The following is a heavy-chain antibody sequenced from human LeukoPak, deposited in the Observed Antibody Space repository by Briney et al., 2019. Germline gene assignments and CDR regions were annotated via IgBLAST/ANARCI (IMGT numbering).Heavy chain of an antibody. J-gene: IGHJ5*02. V-gene: IGHV4-59*12. Sequence: SETLSLTCTVSGGSISSYYWSWIRQPPGKGLEWIGYIYYSGSTNYNPSLKSRVIISVDTSKNQFSLKLSSVTAADTAVYYCARDLGSNGNWFDPWGQGTLVTVSS. CDR3: ARDLGSNGNWFDP. D-gene: IGHD2-8*01. CDR2: IYYSGST. CDR1: GGSISSYY.